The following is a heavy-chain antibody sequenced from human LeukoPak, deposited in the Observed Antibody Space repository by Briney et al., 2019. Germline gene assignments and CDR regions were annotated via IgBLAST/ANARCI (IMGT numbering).Heavy chain of an antibody. CDR1: GYTFSSYD. CDR3: ARSRGAAATFDP. D-gene: IGHD6-13*01. V-gene: IGHV1-8*01. Sequence: ASVKVSCKASGYTFSSYDINWVRQATGQGLEWMGWMNPNSGNTGYAQKFQGRVTMTRNTSISTAYMELSSLRSEDTAVYYCARSRGAAATFDPWGQGTLVTASS. CDR2: MNPNSGNT. J-gene: IGHJ5*02.